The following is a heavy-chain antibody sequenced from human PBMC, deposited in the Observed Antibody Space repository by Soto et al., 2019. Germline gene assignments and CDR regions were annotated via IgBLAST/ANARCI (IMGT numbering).Heavy chain of an antibody. CDR3: ARGRTTVTTNEIRGIDY. V-gene: IGHV1-3*01. CDR1: GYTFTSYA. D-gene: IGHD4-17*01. CDR2: INAVNGNT. J-gene: IGHJ4*02. Sequence: GASVKVSCKASGYTFTSYAMHWVRQAPGQRLEWMGWINAVNGNTKYSQKFQGRVTITRDTSASTAYMELSSLRSEDTAVYYCARGRTTVTTNEIRGIDYWGQGTLVTVSS.